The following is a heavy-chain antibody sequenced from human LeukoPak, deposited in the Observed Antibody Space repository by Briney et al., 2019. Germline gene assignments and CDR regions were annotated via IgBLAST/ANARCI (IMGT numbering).Heavy chain of an antibody. J-gene: IGHJ6*03. Sequence: ASVKVSCKAPGDTFTSYGISWVRQAVGQGLEWMGWISAYNGNTNYAQKLQGRVTMTTDTSTNTAYMELRSLRSDDTAVYYCARVWTGGYWISMDVWGKGTAVTVSS. CDR3: ARVWTGGYWISMDV. D-gene: IGHD2-15*01. CDR1: GDTFTSYG. CDR2: ISAYNGNT. V-gene: IGHV1-18*01.